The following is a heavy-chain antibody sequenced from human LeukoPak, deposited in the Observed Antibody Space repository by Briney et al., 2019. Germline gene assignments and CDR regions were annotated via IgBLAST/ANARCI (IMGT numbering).Heavy chain of an antibody. CDR2: IKQDGSEK. J-gene: IGHJ4*02. CDR3: ASGGYSFFY. V-gene: IGHV3-7*03. Sequence: GGSLRLSCAASGFCFSSYWMNWVRQAPGKGLEWVANIKQDGSEKYYVDSVKGRFTISRDNAKNSLYLQMNSLRAEDTAVYYCASGGYSFFYWGQGTLVTVSS. D-gene: IGHD5-18*01. CDR1: GFCFSSYW.